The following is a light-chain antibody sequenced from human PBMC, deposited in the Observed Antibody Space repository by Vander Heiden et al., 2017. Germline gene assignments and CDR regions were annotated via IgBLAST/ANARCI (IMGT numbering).Light chain of an antibody. V-gene: IGKV3-20*01. CDR2: GAS. J-gene: IGKJ4*01. CDR3: QQYGSSLLT. Sequence: EIVLPKSPGTLSLSPGERATLSCRASQSVSSSYLAWYQQKPGQAPRLLIYGASSRATGIPDRFSGSGSGTDFTLTISRLEPEDFAVYYCQQYGSSLLTFGGGTKVEIK. CDR1: QSVSSSY.